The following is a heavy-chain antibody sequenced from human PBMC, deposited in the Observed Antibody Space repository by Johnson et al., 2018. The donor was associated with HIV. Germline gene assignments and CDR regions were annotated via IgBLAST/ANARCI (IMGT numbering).Heavy chain of an antibody. Sequence: QMQLVESGGGVVQPGGSLRLSCAASRFTFSSYAMHWVRQAPGKGLEWVAIISYDGSNKNYADSVKGRFTVSRDNSKNTLFLQMNGLRAEDTAVYYCAREGRTGPDTFDIWGQGTMLTVSS. CDR2: ISYDGSNK. CDR3: AREGRTGPDTFDI. CDR1: RFTFSSYA. V-gene: IGHV3-30*04. J-gene: IGHJ3*02.